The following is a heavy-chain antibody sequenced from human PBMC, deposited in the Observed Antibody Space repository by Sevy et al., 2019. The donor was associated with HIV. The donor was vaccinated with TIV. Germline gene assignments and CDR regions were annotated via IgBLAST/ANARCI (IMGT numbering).Heavy chain of an antibody. D-gene: IGHD2-21*01. CDR1: GFTFCAYS. V-gene: IGHV3-48*01. J-gene: IGHJ5*01. Sequence: GGSLRLSCTASGFTFCAYSMNWVRQAPGKGLEWVSYISSTSGAIYYADSVKGQFTISRDNAKSSLYLQMNGLRAEDTAVYYCARAGGDCYSKNECWYVSWGQGTLVTVSS. CDR3: ARAGGDCYSKNECWYVS. CDR2: ISSTSGAI.